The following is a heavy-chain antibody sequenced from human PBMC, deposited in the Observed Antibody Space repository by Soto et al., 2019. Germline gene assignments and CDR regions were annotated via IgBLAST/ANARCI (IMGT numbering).Heavy chain of an antibody. D-gene: IGHD2-2*01. Sequence: LLESGGGLVQPGGSLRLSCVASGLSFPNYAMNWVRQAPGKGLEWVSGIGGSGAYTYYADSVKGRFTISRDNSKNTVYLQMNSLRGEDTAVYYCAKGSISTAFLNYYFYHMDVGGKGTTVSVSS. CDR2: IGGSGAYT. CDR3: AKGSISTAFLNYYFYHMDV. J-gene: IGHJ6*03. V-gene: IGHV3-23*01. CDR1: GLSFPNYA.